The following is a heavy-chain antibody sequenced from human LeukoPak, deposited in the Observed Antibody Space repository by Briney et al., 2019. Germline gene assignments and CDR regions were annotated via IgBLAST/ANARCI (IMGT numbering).Heavy chain of an antibody. V-gene: IGHV1-18*01. J-gene: IGHJ6*03. Sequence: VKVSCKASGYTFTSYGISWVRQAPGQGLEWMGWISAYNGNTNYAQKLQGRVTMTTDTSTSTAYMELSSLRSEDTAVYYCARTAVTGYYYYYYYMDVWGKGTTVTISS. D-gene: IGHD4-17*01. CDR3: ARTAVTGYYYYYYYMDV. CDR1: GYTFTSYG. CDR2: ISAYNGNT.